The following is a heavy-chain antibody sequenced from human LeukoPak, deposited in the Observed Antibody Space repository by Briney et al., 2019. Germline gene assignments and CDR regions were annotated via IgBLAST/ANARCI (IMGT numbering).Heavy chain of an antibody. D-gene: IGHD6-19*01. CDR1: GYSFTNYW. CDR3: ARTSTSGWSPFDY. CDR2: IYPDDSDT. V-gene: IGHV5-51*01. Sequence: GESLKISCRGSGYSFTNYWIGWVRQIPGKGLEWMGIIYPDDSDTRYGPSFQGQVTISADKSINTAYPQWSSLKASDTAMYYCARTSTSGWSPFDYWGQGTLVTVSS. J-gene: IGHJ4*02.